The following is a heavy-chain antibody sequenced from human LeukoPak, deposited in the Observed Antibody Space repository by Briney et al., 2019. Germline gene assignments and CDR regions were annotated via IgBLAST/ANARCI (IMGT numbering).Heavy chain of an antibody. CDR3: ARERNGDPTGYYYYYGMDV. Sequence: SETLSLTCTVSGGSISSGGYYWSWIRQHPGKGLEWIGYIYYSGSTYYNPSLKSRVTISEDTSKNQFSLKLSSVTAADTAVYYCARERNGDPTGYYYYYGMDVWGQGTTVTVSS. D-gene: IGHD4-17*01. CDR2: IYYSGST. V-gene: IGHV4-31*03. J-gene: IGHJ6*02. CDR1: GGSISSGGYY.